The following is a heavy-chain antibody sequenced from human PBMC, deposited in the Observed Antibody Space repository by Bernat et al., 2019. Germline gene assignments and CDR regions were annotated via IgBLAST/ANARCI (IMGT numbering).Heavy chain of an antibody. V-gene: IGHV3-7*04. J-gene: IGHJ4*02. D-gene: IGHD3-16*01. Sequence: VQLVESGGGVVQPGRSLRLSCAASGFTFRKYWMSWVRQAPGKGLERVATIEGDGSQMYHVDSIKGRFTISRDNAKNSLYLQVNSLRAEDTAVYYCVRENWGPDYWGQGTLVTVSS. CDR2: IEGDGSQM. CDR1: GFTFRKYW. CDR3: VRENWGPDY.